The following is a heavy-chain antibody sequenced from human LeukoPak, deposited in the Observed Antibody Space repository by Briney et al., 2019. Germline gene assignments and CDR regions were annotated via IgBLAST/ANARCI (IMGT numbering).Heavy chain of an antibody. CDR2: IYTSGST. CDR1: GGSISSYY. J-gene: IGHJ4*02. V-gene: IGHV4-4*07. CDR3: ARVGGGSYSSHFDY. D-gene: IGHD1-26*01. Sequence: SETLSLTCTVSGGSISSYYWSWIRQPAGKGLEWIGRIYTSGSTNYNSSLKSRVTMSVDTSKNQFSLKLSSVTAADTAVCYCARVGGGSYSSHFDYWGQGTLVTVSS.